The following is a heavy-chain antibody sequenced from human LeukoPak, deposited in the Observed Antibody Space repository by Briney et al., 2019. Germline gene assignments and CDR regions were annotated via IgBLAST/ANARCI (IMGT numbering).Heavy chain of an antibody. Sequence: SQTLSLTCTVSGGSISSGSYYWSWIRQPAGKGLEWIGRIYTSGSTNYNPSLKSRVTISVDTSKNQFSLKLSSVTAADTAVYYCARDQGGYSYGHWSQGTLVTVSS. CDR2: IYTSGST. V-gene: IGHV4-61*02. D-gene: IGHD5-18*01. J-gene: IGHJ4*02. CDR3: ARDQGGYSYGH. CDR1: GGSISSGSYY.